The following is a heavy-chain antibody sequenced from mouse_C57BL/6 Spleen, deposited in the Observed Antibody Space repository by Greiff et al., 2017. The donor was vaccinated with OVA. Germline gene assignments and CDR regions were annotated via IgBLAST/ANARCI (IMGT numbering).Heavy chain of an antibody. Sequence: EVQLQQSGPVLVKPGASVKMSCKASGYTFTDYYMNWVKQSHGKSLEWIGVINPYNGGTSYNQKFKGKATLTVDKSSSTAYMELNSLTSEDSAVYYCARSVITTVDYAMDYWGQGTSVTVSS. D-gene: IGHD1-1*01. CDR2: INPYNGGT. CDR3: ARSVITTVDYAMDY. V-gene: IGHV1-19*01. CDR1: GYTFTDYY. J-gene: IGHJ4*01.